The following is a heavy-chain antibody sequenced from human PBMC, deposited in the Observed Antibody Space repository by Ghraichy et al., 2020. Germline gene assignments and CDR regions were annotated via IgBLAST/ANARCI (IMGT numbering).Heavy chain of an antibody. V-gene: IGHV4-34*01. CDR2: INHSGST. CDR1: GGSFSGYY. J-gene: IGHJ5*02. D-gene: IGHD3-3*01. Sequence: SETLSLTCAVYGGSFSGYYWSWIRQPPGKGLEWIGEINHSGSTNYNPSLKSRVTISVDTSKNQFSLKLSSVTAADTAVYYCARGLKYYDFWSGHHDRHWFDPWGQGTLVTVSS. CDR3: ARGLKYYDFWSGHHDRHWFDP.